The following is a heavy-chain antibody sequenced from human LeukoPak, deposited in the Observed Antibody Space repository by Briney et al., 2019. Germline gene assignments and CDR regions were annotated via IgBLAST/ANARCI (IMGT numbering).Heavy chain of an antibody. J-gene: IGHJ6*03. CDR2: IYYSGST. CDR1: GGSISSSSYY. CDR3: ARLKSTYYYYMDV. V-gene: IGHV4-39*01. Sequence: SETLSLTCTVSGGSISSSSYYWGWFRQPPGKGLEWIGRIYYSGSTYYNPSLKSRVTISVDTSKNQFSLKLSSVTAADTAVYYCARLKSTYYYYMDVWGKGTTVTVSS.